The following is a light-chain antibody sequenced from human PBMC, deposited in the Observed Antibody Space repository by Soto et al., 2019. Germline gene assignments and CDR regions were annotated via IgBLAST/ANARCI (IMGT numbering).Light chain of an antibody. J-gene: IGLJ1*01. CDR1: SSDVGGYNY. CDR3: CSYASSNTPLYV. CDR2: DVS. Sequence: QSALTQPASVYGSPGQSITISCTGTSSDVGGYNYVSWYQQHPGKAPKLMIYDVSNRPSGVSNRFSGSKSGSTASLTISGLQTEDEADYYCCSYASSNTPLYVFGTGTKLTVL. V-gene: IGLV2-14*01.